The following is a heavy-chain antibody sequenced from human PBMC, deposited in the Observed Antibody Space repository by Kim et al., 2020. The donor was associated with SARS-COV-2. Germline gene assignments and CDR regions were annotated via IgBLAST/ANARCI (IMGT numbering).Heavy chain of an antibody. J-gene: IGHJ5*02. Sequence: GGSLRLSCAASGFTFSSYEMNWVRQAPGKGLEWVSYISSSGSTIYYADSVKGRFTISRDNAKNSLYLQMNSLRAEDTAVYYCARDTLYYDFWSGYFSGWFDPWGQGTLVTVSS. CDR2: ISSSGSTI. CDR3: ARDTLYYDFWSGYFSGWFDP. CDR1: GFTFSSYE. V-gene: IGHV3-48*03. D-gene: IGHD3-3*01.